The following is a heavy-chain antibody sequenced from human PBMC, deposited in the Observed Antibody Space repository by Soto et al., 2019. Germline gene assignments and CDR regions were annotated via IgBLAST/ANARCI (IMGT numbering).Heavy chain of an antibody. CDR1: GGSISSGGSC. J-gene: IGHJ4*02. CDR2: IFYSDSF. CDR3: ARAPETPPIFGVFRPHVFDF. V-gene: IGHV4-31*03. Sequence: QVQLQESGPGLVKSSQTLSLTCTVSGGSISSGGSCWSWIRQRPGKGLEWSGCIFYSDSFYYTPSQNGRVVILAARSKNQLTLTLSSVTDADTAVYYGARAPETPPIFGVFRPHVFDFWGQGTLVSVSS. D-gene: IGHD3-3*01.